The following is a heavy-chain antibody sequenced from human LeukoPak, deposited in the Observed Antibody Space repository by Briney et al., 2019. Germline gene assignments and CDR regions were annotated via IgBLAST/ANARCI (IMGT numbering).Heavy chain of an antibody. D-gene: IGHD3-22*01. V-gene: IGHV4-34*01. Sequence: SETLSLTCTVSGGSISSYYWSWIRQPPGKGLEWIGEINHSGSTNYNPSLKSRVTISVDTSKNQFSLKLSSVTAADTAVYYCARYFPHYYDSSGYPGGFDPWGQGTLVTVSS. CDR3: ARYFPHYYDSSGYPGGFDP. CDR1: GGSISSYY. J-gene: IGHJ5*02. CDR2: INHSGST.